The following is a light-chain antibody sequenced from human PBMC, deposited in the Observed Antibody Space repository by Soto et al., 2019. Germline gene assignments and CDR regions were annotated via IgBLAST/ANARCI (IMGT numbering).Light chain of an antibody. CDR1: QSVTSN. V-gene: IGKV3-15*01. Sequence: EIVMTQSPATLSVSPGERATLSCRASQSVTSNLAWYQQKPGRAPRLLIYGASTRATGIPARFSGSGSGTEFTLTISNLQSQDFALYNCQHYYNWPHTFGQGTKLEIK. CDR2: GAS. J-gene: IGKJ2*01. CDR3: QHYYNWPHT.